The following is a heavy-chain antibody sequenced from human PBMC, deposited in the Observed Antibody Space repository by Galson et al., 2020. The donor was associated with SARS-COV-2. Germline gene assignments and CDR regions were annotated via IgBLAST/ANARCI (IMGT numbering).Heavy chain of an antibody. J-gene: IGHJ4*02. Sequence: GGSLRLSCAASGFTFSSYAMHWVRQAPGKGLEWVAVISYDGSNKYYADSVKGRFTISRDNSKNTLYLQMNSLRAEDTAVYYCAREVVTSVPHFDYWGQGTLVTVSS. CDR2: ISYDGSNK. V-gene: IGHV3-30*04. CDR1: GFTFSSYA. CDR3: AREVVTSVPHFDY. D-gene: IGHD2-21*02.